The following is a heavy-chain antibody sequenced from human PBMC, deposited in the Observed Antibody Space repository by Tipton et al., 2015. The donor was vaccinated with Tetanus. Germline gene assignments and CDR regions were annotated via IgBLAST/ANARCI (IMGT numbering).Heavy chain of an antibody. CDR2: IYPGESDT. CDR3: ASLSCSRSACYRGYAYYFDY. CDR1: GYSFTNYW. V-gene: IGHV5-51*01. D-gene: IGHD2-2*01. Sequence: GQLVQSGAEVKKPGESLKISCKGSGYSFTNYWIAWLRQMPGEGLEWMGIIYPGESDTRYRPSFQGQVTISADKYINPAYLQWNSRRASCTAMYDCASLSCSRSACYRGYAYYFDYWGQGTLVTVSS. J-gene: IGHJ4*02.